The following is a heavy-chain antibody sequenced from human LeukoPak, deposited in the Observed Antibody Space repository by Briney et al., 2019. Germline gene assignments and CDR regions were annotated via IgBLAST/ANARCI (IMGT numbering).Heavy chain of an antibody. CDR3: ARENWNDGSVDY. D-gene: IGHD1-1*01. J-gene: IGHJ4*02. CDR1: GYTFTGYY. CDR2: INPNSGGT. Sequence: ASVKVSCKASGYTFTGYYMHWVRQPPGQGLEWMGWINPNSGGTNYAQKFQGRVTMTRDTSISTAYMELRRLRPDDTAVYYCARENWNDGSVDYWGQGTLVTVSS. V-gene: IGHV1-2*02.